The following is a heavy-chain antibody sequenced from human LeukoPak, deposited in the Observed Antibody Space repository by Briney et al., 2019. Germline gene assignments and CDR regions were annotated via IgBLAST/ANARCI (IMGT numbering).Heavy chain of an antibody. CDR3: ARHISSGWYYVDY. V-gene: IGHV5-51*01. CDR2: IYPGDSDT. Sequence: PGESLKISCKGSGYTFSSNWIGWVRQMPGKGLEWMGIIYPGDSDTRYSPSFQGQVTISADKSSSTAYLQWSSLKASDTAMYYCARHISSGWYYVDYWGQGTLVTVSS. D-gene: IGHD6-19*01. CDR1: GYTFSSNW. J-gene: IGHJ4*02.